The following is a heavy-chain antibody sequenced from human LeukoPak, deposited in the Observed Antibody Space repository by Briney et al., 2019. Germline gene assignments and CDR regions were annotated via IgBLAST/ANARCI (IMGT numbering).Heavy chain of an antibody. CDR3: ARDVRVYSSREGTWFDP. V-gene: IGHV4-61*02. CDR2: IYTSGST. Sequence: SQTLSLTCTVSGGSISSGSYYWSWIRQPAGKGLEWIGRIYTSGSTNYNPSLKSRVTISVDTSKNQFSLKLSSKTAADTAVYYCARDVRVYSSREGTWFDPWGQGTLVTVSS. D-gene: IGHD6-13*01. CDR1: GGSISSGSYY. J-gene: IGHJ5*02.